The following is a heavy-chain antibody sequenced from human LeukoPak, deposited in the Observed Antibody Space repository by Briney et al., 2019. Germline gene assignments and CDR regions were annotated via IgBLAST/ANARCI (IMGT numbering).Heavy chain of an antibody. CDR1: GGSISSYY. CDR2: IYTSGST. Sequence: SETLSLTCTVSGGSISSYYWSWLRQPAGKGLEWIGRIYTSGSTNYNPSLKSRVTMSVDTSKNQFSLKLSSVTAADTAVYYCARDGSSSTSPFDYWGQGTLVTVSS. V-gene: IGHV4-4*07. D-gene: IGHD6-6*01. CDR3: ARDGSSSTSPFDY. J-gene: IGHJ4*02.